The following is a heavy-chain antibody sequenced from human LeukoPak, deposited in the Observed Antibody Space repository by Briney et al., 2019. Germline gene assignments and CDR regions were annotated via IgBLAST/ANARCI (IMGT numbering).Heavy chain of an antibody. CDR3: ARHVSYGDYPDY. J-gene: IGHJ4*02. Sequence: SETLSLTCAVSGGSFSGYYWTWIRQPPGKGLEWIGEINHSGSANYNPSLKSRVTISLDTSKNQFSLKLSSVTAADTAVYYCARHVSYGDYPDYWGQGTLVTVSS. CDR1: GGSFSGYY. D-gene: IGHD4-17*01. V-gene: IGHV4-34*01. CDR2: INHSGSA.